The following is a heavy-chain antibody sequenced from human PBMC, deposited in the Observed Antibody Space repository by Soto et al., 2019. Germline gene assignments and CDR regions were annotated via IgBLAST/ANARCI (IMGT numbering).Heavy chain of an antibody. J-gene: IGHJ6*02. CDR1: GFIFSDYY. V-gene: IGHV3-11*06. Sequence: QVQLVESGEGLVKPGGSLRLSCAASGFIFSDYYMSWIRQAPGKGLEWLSYISPSSSDTKYADSVKGRFTISRDNTKNSLYLQMNSLRAEDTAVYYCARDAETGPVGGYNYYCGLDVRGQGTTVTVSS. D-gene: IGHD3-16*01. CDR3: ARDAETGPVGGYNYYCGLDV. CDR2: ISPSSSDT.